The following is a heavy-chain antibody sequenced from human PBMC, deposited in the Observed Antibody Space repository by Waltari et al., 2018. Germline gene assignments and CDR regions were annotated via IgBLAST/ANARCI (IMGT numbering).Heavy chain of an antibody. CDR3: ARFVDFWSGYQDY. D-gene: IGHD3-3*01. CDR2: IYYSGST. Sequence: QVQLQESGPGLVKPSETLSVTCTVSGGSISSYDWSWMRQPPGKGLEWIGYIYYSGSTNYNPSLKSRVTISVDTSKNQFSLKLSSVTAADTAVYYCARFVDFWSGYQDYWGQGTLVTVSS. CDR1: GGSISSYD. J-gene: IGHJ4*02. V-gene: IGHV4-59*01.